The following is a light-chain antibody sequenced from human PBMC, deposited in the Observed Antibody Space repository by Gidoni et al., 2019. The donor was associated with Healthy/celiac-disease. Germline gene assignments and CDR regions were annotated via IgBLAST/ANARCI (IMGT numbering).Light chain of an antibody. CDR2: DAS. J-gene: IGKJ2*01. Sequence: IVLTQSPATLSLSPGERATLSCRASQSVSSYLAWYQQKPGQAPRLLIYDASNRATGIPARFSGSGSGTDFTLNISSLEPEDFAVYYCQQRSNWPFGQGTKLEIK. CDR1: QSVSSY. CDR3: QQRSNWP. V-gene: IGKV3-11*01.